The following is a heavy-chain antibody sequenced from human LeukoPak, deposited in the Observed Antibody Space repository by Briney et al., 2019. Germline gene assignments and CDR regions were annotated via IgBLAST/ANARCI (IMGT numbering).Heavy chain of an antibody. D-gene: IGHD3-22*01. CDR3: ARAPSEIGGYYPEYFRH. CDR2: IKSDGST. V-gene: IGHV3-74*01. Sequence: SGGSLRLSCAASGFTFSSYWMHWARQAPGKGLVWVSRIKSDGSTNYADSVKGRFTISRDNAKNTVSLQMNSLRAEDTGVYYCARAPSEIGGYYPEYFRHWGQGTLVTVSS. J-gene: IGHJ1*01. CDR1: GFTFSSYW.